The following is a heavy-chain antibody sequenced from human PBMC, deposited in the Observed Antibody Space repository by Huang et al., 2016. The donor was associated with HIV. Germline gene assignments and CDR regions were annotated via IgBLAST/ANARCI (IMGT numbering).Heavy chain of an antibody. CDR3: ARGLRFCRGGDCFPTHFQH. Sequence: QVRLEQWGAGLVKPSETLSLTCAVYGGSFSGYQWTWVRQSPGKGLEWIGEINLSGNDNYNPSLKTRFTITGDMSKTQFSLKMTALTDAETAVYFCARGLRFCRGGDCFPTHFQHWSQG. V-gene: IGHV4-34*02. J-gene: IGHJ1*01. CDR2: INLSGND. CDR1: GGSFSGYQ. D-gene: IGHD2-21*02.